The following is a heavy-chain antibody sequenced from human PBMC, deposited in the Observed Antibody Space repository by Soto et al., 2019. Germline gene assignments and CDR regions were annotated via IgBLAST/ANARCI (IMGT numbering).Heavy chain of an antibody. CDR3: AKETHSNGYGSYFDY. D-gene: IGHD3-22*01. V-gene: IGHV3-30*18. J-gene: IGHJ4*02. CDR1: GFTFSSFG. CDR2: ISSGGGLK. Sequence: GGSLRLSCAASGFTFSSFGMHWVRQAPGKGLEWVAVISSGGGLKYDADSVKGRFTISRDNSKNTLYLQMNSLRAEDTAIYYCAKETHSNGYGSYFDYWGQGVLVTVLL.